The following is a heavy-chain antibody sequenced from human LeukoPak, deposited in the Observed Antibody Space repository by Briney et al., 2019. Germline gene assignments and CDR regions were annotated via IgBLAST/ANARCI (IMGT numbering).Heavy chain of an antibody. J-gene: IGHJ4*02. D-gene: IGHD4-17*01. Sequence: GGSLRLSCAASGFTFSSYAMSWVRQAPGKGLEWVSAISGSGGSTYYADSVKGRFTISRDNAKNSLCLQMNSLRAEDTAVYYCARDLTTVTTRGWGQGTLVTVSS. CDR3: ARDLTTVTTRG. V-gene: IGHV3-23*01. CDR2: ISGSGGST. CDR1: GFTFSSYA.